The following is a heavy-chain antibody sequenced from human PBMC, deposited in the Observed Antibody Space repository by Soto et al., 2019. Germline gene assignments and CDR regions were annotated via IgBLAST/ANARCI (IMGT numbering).Heavy chain of an antibody. CDR3: ATVPFQGLRVADY. CDR2: FDPEDGET. CDR1: GYTFTGYY. Sequence: ASVKVSCKASGYTFTGYYMHWVRQAPGKGLEWMGGFDPEDGETIYAQKFQGRVTMTEDTSTDTAYMELSSLRSEDTAVYYCATVPFQGLRVADYWGQGTLVTVSS. V-gene: IGHV1-24*01. J-gene: IGHJ4*02. D-gene: IGHD4-17*01.